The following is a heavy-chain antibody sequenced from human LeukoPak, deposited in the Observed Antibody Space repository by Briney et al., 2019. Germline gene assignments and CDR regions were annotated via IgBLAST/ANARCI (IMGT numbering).Heavy chain of an antibody. CDR2: ISGSGGST. V-gene: IGHV3-23*01. CDR3: AKDSFPFIPAAENWFDP. D-gene: IGHD2-2*01. J-gene: IGHJ5*02. CDR1: GFTFSSYA. Sequence: QPGGSLRLSCAASGFTFSSYAMSWVRQAPGKGLEWVSAISGSGGSTHYADSVKGRFTISRDNSKNTLYLQMNSLGAEDTAVYYCAKDSFPFIPAAENWFDPWGQGTLVTVSS.